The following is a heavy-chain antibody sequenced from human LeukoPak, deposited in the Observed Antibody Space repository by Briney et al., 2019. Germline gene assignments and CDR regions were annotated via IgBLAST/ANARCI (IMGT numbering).Heavy chain of an antibody. CDR3: ARGVYYSGGSCVFSFPFDP. V-gene: IGHV4-61*02. J-gene: IGHJ5*02. CDR2: IYTGGST. D-gene: IGHD2-15*01. Sequence: SETLSLTCTVSGGSISSGSYYWSWIRQRAGKGLEWIGSIYTGGSTNYNPSLKSRVTISEDTSKNRFSLKLSSVTAADTAVNYCARGVYYSGGSCVFSFPFDPWGQGTLVTVSS. CDR1: GGSISSGSYY.